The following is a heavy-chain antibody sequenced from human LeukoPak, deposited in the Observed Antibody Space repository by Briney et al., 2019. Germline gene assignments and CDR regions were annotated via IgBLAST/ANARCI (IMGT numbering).Heavy chain of an antibody. CDR1: GFTFSSYA. V-gene: IGHV3-23*01. Sequence: PGGSLRLSCAASGFTFSSYAMPWVRQAPGKGLEWVSAISGSGGSTYYADSVKGRFTISRDNSKNTLYLQMNSLRAEDTAVYYCVKLGGYCSSTSCFHFDYWGQGTLVTVSS. D-gene: IGHD2-2*01. J-gene: IGHJ4*02. CDR3: VKLGGYCSSTSCFHFDY. CDR2: ISGSGGST.